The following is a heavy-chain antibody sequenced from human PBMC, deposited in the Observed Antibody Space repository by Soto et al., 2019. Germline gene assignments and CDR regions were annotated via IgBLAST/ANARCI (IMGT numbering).Heavy chain of an antibody. CDR1: GFTFSSYA. D-gene: IGHD2-15*01. V-gene: IGHV3-30-3*01. CDR3: XXXXXXCXXGSCYAVAGWFDP. CDR2: ISYDGSNK. Sequence: QVQLVESGGGVVQPGRSLRLSCAASGFTFSSYAMHWVRQAPGKGLEWVAVISYDGSNKYYADSVKGRFTISRDNSKNTLYLXXXXXXXXXXXXXXXXXXXXXCXXGSCYAVAGWFDPWGQGTLVTVSS. J-gene: IGHJ5*02.